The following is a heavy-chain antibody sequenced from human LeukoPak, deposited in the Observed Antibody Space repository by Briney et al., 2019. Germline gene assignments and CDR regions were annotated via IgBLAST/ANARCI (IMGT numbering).Heavy chain of an antibody. CDR1: GYTFTSYG. CDR2: IIPIFGTA. J-gene: IGHJ4*02. Sequence: ASVKVSYKASGYTFTSYGISWVRQAPGQGLEWMGGIIPIFGTANYAQKFQGRVTITADESTSTAYMELSSLRSEDTAVYYCAKYDFWSGYRYYFDYWGQGTLVTVSS. V-gene: IGHV1-69*13. D-gene: IGHD3-3*01. CDR3: AKYDFWSGYRYYFDY.